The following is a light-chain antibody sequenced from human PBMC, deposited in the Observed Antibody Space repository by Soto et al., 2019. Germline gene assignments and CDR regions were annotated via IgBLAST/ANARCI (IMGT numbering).Light chain of an antibody. CDR1: QSVSTN. J-gene: IGKJ2*01. CDR2: GAS. Sequence: EIVMTQYPATLSVSPGERTTLSCRDSQSVSTNVAWYQQKPGQAPRLLIYGASTRATGIPARFSGSGSGTEFTLTISSLQSEDFAVYYCQQYNNWPPYTFGQGTNLEIK. V-gene: IGKV3-15*01. CDR3: QQYNNWPPYT.